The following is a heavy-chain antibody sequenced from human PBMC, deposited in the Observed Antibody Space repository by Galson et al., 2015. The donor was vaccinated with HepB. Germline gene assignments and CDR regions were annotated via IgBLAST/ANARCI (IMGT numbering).Heavy chain of an antibody. D-gene: IGHD2-15*01. CDR3: AGRASQNY. V-gene: IGHV3-11*01. CDR2: ISNSDSGSLV. CDR1: GFTVSDYY. Sequence: SLRLSCAWSGFTVSDYYMSWIRQAPGKGLEWLSYISNSDSGSLVYYADSVKGRFTISRDDAKNSLYLQMNSLRGEETAVYYCAGRASQNYWGQGTLVTVSS. J-gene: IGHJ4*02.